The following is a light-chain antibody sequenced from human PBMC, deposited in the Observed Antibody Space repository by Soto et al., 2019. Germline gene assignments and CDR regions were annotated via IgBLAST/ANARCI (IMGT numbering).Light chain of an antibody. Sequence: EVVMTQSPATLSVSPGERATLSCRASQSVSSNLAWYQQKPGQAPRLLIYGTSTRATGVPARFSGSGSGTEFTLTISSLQSEDFAVYYCQQYNNWPPVTFGPGTRLEIK. CDR1: QSVSSN. CDR2: GTS. CDR3: QQYNNWPPVT. J-gene: IGKJ5*01. V-gene: IGKV3-15*01.